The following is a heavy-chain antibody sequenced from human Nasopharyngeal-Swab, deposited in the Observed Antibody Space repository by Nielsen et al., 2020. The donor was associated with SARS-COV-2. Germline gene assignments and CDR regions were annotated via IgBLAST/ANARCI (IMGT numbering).Heavy chain of an antibody. J-gene: IGHJ6*03. Sequence: WIRQPPGKGLERVANIKQDGSEKYYVDSVKGRFTISRDNAKNSLYLQMNSLRAEDTAVYYCARDDYGDYYYYMDVWGKGTTVTVPS. CDR3: ARDDYGDYYYYMDV. CDR2: IKQDGSEK. V-gene: IGHV3-7*01. D-gene: IGHD4-17*01.